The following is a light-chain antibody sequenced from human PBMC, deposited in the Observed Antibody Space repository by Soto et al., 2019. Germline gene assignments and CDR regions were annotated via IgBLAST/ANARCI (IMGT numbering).Light chain of an antibody. Sequence: EIVLTQSPGTLSLSPGERATISCRASQSVSSYLAWYQQKPGQAPRLLIYGASSRATGIPDRFSGSGSGTDFTLTISRLEPEDFAVYYCQQYGSSPQTFGQGTKLEIK. CDR1: QSVSSY. J-gene: IGKJ2*01. V-gene: IGKV3-20*01. CDR3: QQYGSSPQT. CDR2: GAS.